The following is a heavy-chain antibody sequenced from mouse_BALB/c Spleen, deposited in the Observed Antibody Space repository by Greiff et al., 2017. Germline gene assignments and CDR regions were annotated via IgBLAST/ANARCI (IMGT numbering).Heavy chain of an antibody. D-gene: IGHD1-1*01. J-gene: IGHJ1*01. CDR3: ARSYYYGSHWYFDV. V-gene: IGHV2-2*02. CDR2: IWSGGST. CDR1: GFSLTSYG. Sequence: VKLMESGPGLVQPSQSLSITCTVSGFSLTSYGVHWVRQSPGKGLEWLGVIWSGGSTDYNAAFISRLSISKDNSKSQVFFKMNSLQANDTAIYYCARSYYYGSHWYFDVWGAGTTVTVSS.